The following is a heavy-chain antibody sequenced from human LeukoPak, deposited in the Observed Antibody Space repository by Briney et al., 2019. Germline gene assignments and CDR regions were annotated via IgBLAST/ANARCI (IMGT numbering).Heavy chain of an antibody. CDR2: IWYDGSNK. J-gene: IGHJ6*04. D-gene: IGHD3-10*01. CDR3: ARFYGSGSYYPTYGMDV. Sequence: GRSLRLSCAASGFTFSSYGMHRVRQAPGKGLEWVAVIWYDGSNKYYADSVKGRFTISRDNSKNTLYLQMNSLRAEDTAVYYCARFYGSGSYYPTYGMDVWGKGTTVTVSS. CDR1: GFTFSSYG. V-gene: IGHV3-33*01.